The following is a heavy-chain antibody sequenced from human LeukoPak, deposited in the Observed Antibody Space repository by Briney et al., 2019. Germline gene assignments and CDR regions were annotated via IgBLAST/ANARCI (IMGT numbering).Heavy chain of an antibody. J-gene: IGHJ6*03. Sequence: GGSLRLSCVASGFTFSDYYMSWIRQAPGKGLEWISYITNSGSTTFYADSVKGRFSISRDDANNSLFLQMNSLRAEDTAVYYCTRDVRLRHKYYYMDVWGKGTTVTVS. CDR2: ITNSGSTT. D-gene: IGHD4-17*01. V-gene: IGHV3-11*04. CDR1: GFTFSDYY. CDR3: TRDVRLRHKYYYMDV.